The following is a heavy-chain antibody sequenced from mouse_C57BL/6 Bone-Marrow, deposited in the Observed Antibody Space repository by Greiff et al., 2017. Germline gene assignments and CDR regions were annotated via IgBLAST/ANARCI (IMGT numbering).Heavy chain of an antibody. CDR3: ARGEDCHWYFDV. V-gene: IGHV1-81*01. J-gene: IGHJ1*03. CDR1: GYTFTSYG. CDR2: IYPRSGNN. Sequence: QVQLQQSGAELARPGASVKLSCKASGYTFTSYGISWVKQRAGQGLEWIGEIYPRSGNNYYNEKFKGKATLTADKSSSTADMELRSLTSEDSAVYFCARGEDCHWYFDVWGTGTTVTVSS.